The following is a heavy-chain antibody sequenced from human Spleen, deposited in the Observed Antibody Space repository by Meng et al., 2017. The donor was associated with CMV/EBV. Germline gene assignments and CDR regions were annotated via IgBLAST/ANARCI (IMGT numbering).Heavy chain of an antibody. Sequence: LSCAASGFTFSSYSMNWVRQAPGKGLEWVSSISSSSSYIYYADSVKGRFTISRDNAKNSLYLQMNSLRAEDTAVYYCARVGARRWFDPWGQGTLVTVSS. CDR1: GFTFSSYS. J-gene: IGHJ5*02. CDR2: ISSSSSYI. D-gene: IGHD1-26*01. CDR3: ARVGARRWFDP. V-gene: IGHV3-21*01.